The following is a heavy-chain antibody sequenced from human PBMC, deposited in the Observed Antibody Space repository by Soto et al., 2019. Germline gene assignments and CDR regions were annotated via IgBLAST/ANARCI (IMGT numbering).Heavy chain of an antibody. D-gene: IGHD2-2*01. J-gene: IGHJ4*02. CDR2: INAGNGNT. V-gene: IGHV1-3*01. Sequence: GASVKVSCKASGYTFTSYAMHWVRQAPGQRLEWMGWINAGNGNTKYSQKFQGRVTITGDTSASTAYMELSSLRSEDTAVYYCARELRRVVLVPAAMPGKRAFDYWGQGTLVTVSS. CDR3: ARELRRVVLVPAAMPGKRAFDY. CDR1: GYTFTSYA.